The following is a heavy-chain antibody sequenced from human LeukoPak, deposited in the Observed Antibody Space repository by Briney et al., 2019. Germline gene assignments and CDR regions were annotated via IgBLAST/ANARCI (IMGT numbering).Heavy chain of an antibody. J-gene: IGHJ6*02. CDR1: GFTFSSYY. CDR3: ARGNYYGMDV. CDR2: IKSDERST. V-gene: IGHV3-74*01. Sequence: PGGSLRLSCAASGFTFSSYYIHWVRQAPGKGLVWVSGIKSDERSTSYADSVKGRFTISRGNAKNTLYLQMNSLRAEDTAVYYCARGNYYGMDVWGQGTTVTVSS.